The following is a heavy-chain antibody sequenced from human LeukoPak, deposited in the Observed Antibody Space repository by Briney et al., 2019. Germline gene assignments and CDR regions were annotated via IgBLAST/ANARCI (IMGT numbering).Heavy chain of an antibody. Sequence: GESLKISCEGSGYSFNSFWIAWVRQMPGKGLELMGIIFPGDSDTKYSPSFQGQVTISVDKSINIAYLQWSSLKASDTAIYYCATTNDSTKRVSFDMWGRGTMVTVSS. CDR1: GYSFNSFW. J-gene: IGHJ3*02. D-gene: IGHD2/OR15-2a*01. CDR2: IFPGDSDT. V-gene: IGHV5-51*01. CDR3: ATTNDSTKRVSFDM.